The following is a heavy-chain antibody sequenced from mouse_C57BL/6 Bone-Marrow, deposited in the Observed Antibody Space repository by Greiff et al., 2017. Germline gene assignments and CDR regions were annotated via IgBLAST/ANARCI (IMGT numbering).Heavy chain of an antibody. D-gene: IGHD4-1*01. CDR3: TTDWDWFAY. J-gene: IGHJ3*01. CDR1: GFNIQDDY. CDR2: IDPENGDT. Sequence: VQLQQSGAELVRPGASVKLSCTASGFNIQDDYMHWVKQRPEQGLEWIGWIDPENGDTEYASKFKGKATITADTSSNPAYLPTSSLTSYDTAVYYCTTDWDWFAYWCQGTLVTVSA. V-gene: IGHV14-4*01.